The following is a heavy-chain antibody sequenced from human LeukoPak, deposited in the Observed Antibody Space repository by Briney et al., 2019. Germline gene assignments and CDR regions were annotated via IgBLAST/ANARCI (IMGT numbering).Heavy chain of an antibody. CDR2: IYYSGST. CDR3: AKSCGSGSHYHFDY. D-gene: IGHD3-10*01. J-gene: IGHJ4*02. V-gene: IGHV4-59*01. Sequence: SETLSLTCTVSGGSISSYYWSWIRQPPGKGLEWIGYIYYSGSTNYNPSLKSRVTISVDTSKNQFSLKLSSVTAADTAVYYCAKSCGSGSHYHFDYWGQGTLVTVSS. CDR1: GGSISSYY.